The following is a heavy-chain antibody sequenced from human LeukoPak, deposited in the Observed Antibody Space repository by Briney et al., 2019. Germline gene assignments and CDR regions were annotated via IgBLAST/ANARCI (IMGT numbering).Heavy chain of an antibody. CDR3: ARVKSSSWYNYYYYMDV. CDR2: IKQDGSEK. CDR1: GFTFSSYW. J-gene: IGHJ6*03. D-gene: IGHD6-13*01. Sequence: GGSLRLSCAASGFTFSSYWMSWVRQAPGKGLEWVANIKQDGSEKYYVDSVKGRFTISRDNAKNSLYLQMNSLRAEDTAVYYCARVKSSSWYNYYYYMDVWGKGTTVTVSS. V-gene: IGHV3-7*01.